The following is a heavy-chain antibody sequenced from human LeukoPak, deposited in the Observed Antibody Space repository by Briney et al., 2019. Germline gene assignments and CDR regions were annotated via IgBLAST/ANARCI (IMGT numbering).Heavy chain of an antibody. CDR2: ISSSSSYI. V-gene: IGHV3-21*01. CDR1: GFTFSSYS. D-gene: IGHD3-9*01. Sequence: PGGSLRLSCAASGFTFSSYSMNWVRQAPGKGLEWVSSISSSSSYIYYADSVKGRFTISRDNAKNSLYLQMNSLRAEDTAVYYCAKAAVLRYFDWSDYWGQGTLVTVSS. J-gene: IGHJ4*02. CDR3: AKAAVLRYFDWSDY.